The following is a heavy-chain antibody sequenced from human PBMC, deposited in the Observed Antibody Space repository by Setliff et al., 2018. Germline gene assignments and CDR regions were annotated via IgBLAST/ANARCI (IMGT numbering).Heavy chain of an antibody. CDR1: GGSINGYY. CDR2: SHTYGSP. Sequence: PSETLSLTGKVSGGSINGYYLTWIRQPPGKGLEWIGYSHTYGSPNYSPSLRSRVSMSIDTSKKQFSLRLNSLTAADTAVYYCASGGYNYGALDYWGLGALVTVSS. CDR3: ASGGYNYGALDY. D-gene: IGHD5-18*01. V-gene: IGHV4-4*08. J-gene: IGHJ4*02.